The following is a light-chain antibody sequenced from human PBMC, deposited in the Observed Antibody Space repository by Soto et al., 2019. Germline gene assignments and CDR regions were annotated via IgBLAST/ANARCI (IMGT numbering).Light chain of an antibody. CDR3: CSYAGGSIYVL. CDR1: SDDVGNFNL. V-gene: IGLV2-23*02. Sequence: QSALTQPASVSGSPGQSITLSCTGTSDDVGNFNLVSWYQHHPGKAPNLIISEVSKRPSGVSNRFSGSKSGNTASLTISGLQAEDEADYYCCSYAGGSIYVLFGGGTKGTVL. CDR2: EVS. J-gene: IGLJ2*01.